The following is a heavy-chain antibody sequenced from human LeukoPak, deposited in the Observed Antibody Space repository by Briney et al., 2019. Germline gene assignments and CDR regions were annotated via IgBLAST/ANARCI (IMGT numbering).Heavy chain of an antibody. CDR2: ISSSSSTI. D-gene: IGHD3-10*01. CDR1: GFTFSSYS. J-gene: IGHJ4*02. Sequence: GGSLRLSCAASGFTFSSYSMNWVRQAPGKGLEWGSYISSSSSTIYYADSVKGRFTISRDNAKNSLYLQMNSLRAEDTAVYYCARVPGDYWGQGTLVTVSS. V-gene: IGHV3-48*04. CDR3: ARVPGDY.